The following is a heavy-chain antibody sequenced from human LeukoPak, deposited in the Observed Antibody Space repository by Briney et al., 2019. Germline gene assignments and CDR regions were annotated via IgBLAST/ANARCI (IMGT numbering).Heavy chain of an antibody. V-gene: IGHV4-59*02. D-gene: IGHD3-9*01. J-gene: IGHJ4*02. CDR2: IYYSGST. Sequence: PSETLSLTCTVSGGSVSSYYWSWIRQPPGKGLEWIGYIYYSGSTYYNPSLKSRVTISVDTSKNQFSLKLSSVTAADTAVYYCARIDILTGIIGNWGQGTLVTVSS. CDR1: GGSVSSYY. CDR3: ARIDILTGIIGN.